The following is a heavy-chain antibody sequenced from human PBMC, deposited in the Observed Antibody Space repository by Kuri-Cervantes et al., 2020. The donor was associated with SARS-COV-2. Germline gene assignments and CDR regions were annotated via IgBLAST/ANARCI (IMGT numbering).Heavy chain of an antibody. J-gene: IGHJ4*02. Sequence: SETLSLTCTVSGGSISSGGYYWSWIRQHPGKGLEWIGYIYYSGSTYYNPSLKSRVTISVDTSKNQFSLKLSSVTAADTAVYYCARRGAVAGTVPFFDYWGQGTLVTVSS. CDR2: IYYSGST. V-gene: IGHV4-31*03. CDR1: GGSISSGGYY. D-gene: IGHD6-19*01. CDR3: ARRGAVAGTVPFFDY.